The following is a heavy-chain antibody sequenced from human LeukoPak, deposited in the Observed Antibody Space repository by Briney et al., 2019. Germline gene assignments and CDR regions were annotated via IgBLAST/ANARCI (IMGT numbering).Heavy chain of an antibody. CDR2: ISYDGSNK. CDR1: GFTFSSYA. Sequence: GGSLRLSCAASGFTFSSYAMHWVRQAPGKGLEWVAVISYDGSNKYYADSVKGRFTISRDNSKNTLYLQMNSLRAEDTAVYYCARDGMVRGVKILDYWGQGTLVTVSS. V-gene: IGHV3-30-3*01. D-gene: IGHD3-10*01. CDR3: ARDGMVRGVKILDY. J-gene: IGHJ4*02.